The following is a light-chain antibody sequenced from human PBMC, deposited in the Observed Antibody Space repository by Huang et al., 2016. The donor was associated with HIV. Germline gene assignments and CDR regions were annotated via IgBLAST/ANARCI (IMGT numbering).Light chain of an antibody. V-gene: IGKV1-17*03. CDR1: QDIANS. Sequence: DIQMTQTPSAMSASVGDRVTITCRASQDIANSLAWFQHKPGKVPRPLIYGTSTLRSGVPSRFSDSRSGTEFTLTISSLQPEDFATYYCLQHNTYPWMFGQGTKVEVK. J-gene: IGKJ1*01. CDR3: LQHNTYPWM. CDR2: GTS.